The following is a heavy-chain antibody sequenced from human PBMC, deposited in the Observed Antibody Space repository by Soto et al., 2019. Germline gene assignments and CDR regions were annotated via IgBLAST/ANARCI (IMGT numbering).Heavy chain of an antibody. D-gene: IGHD2-2*01. J-gene: IGHJ4*02. CDR3: ARAGPDSSTTCHDY. CDR1: GFTVSSYG. V-gene: IGHV3-33*01. Sequence: PGGSLRLSCAASGFTVSSYGMHWVRQAPGKGLEWVAVIWFDGSNKYYADSVKGRFTISRDISENTLYLQMNSMRVEDTAVYYCARAGPDSSTTCHDYWGQGTLVTVSS. CDR2: IWFDGSNK.